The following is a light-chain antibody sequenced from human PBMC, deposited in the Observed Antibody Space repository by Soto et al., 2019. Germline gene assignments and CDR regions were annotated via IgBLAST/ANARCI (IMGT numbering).Light chain of an antibody. CDR3: QQYGSSPAT. J-gene: IGKJ1*01. Sequence: EIVLTQSPDTLSLSPGESATLSCRASQSVGSTYLAWYLQTPGQAPRLLIYGTSNRATGIPDRFSGSGSGTDFTLTINRLEPEDFAVYYCQQYGSSPATFGQGTKVEVK. CDR2: GTS. CDR1: QSVGSTY. V-gene: IGKV3-20*01.